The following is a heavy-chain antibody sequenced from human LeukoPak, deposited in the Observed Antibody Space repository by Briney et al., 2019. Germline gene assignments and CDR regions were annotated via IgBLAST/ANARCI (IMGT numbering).Heavy chain of an antibody. Sequence: GGSLRLSCVASGFPFSSYGMNWVRQAPGKGLEWVSSISSTSSYKSYGESMKGRFTVSRDNAKNSLHLQIKSLRAEDTAVYYCARDHFDSGSFGHAFDIWGQGTMVIVSA. V-gene: IGHV3-21*01. CDR2: ISSTSSYK. D-gene: IGHD3-10*01. CDR1: GFPFSSYG. CDR3: ARDHFDSGSFGHAFDI. J-gene: IGHJ3*02.